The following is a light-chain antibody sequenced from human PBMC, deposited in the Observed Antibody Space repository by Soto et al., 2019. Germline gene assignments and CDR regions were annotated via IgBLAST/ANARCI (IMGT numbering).Light chain of an antibody. CDR1: QSISSW. Sequence: DIQMTQSPSTLSASVGDRVTITCRASQSISSWLAWYQQKPGKAPKLLIYDASSLESGVPSRFSGSGSGTDFTLTISRLEPEDFAMYYCLNHGSSLWTFGQGTKVDIK. CDR3: LNHGSSLWT. CDR2: DAS. J-gene: IGKJ1*01. V-gene: IGKV1-5*01.